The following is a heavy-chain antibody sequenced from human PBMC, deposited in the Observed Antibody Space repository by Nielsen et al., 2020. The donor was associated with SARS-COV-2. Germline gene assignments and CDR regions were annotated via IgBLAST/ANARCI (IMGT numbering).Heavy chain of an antibody. Sequence: GESLKISCAASGFTFSNYWMHWVRQVPGKGLVWVSRINADGSSTSYADYVKGRFTISRDNAKNSLYLQMNSLRAEDTAVYYCARDWRIGAAAGEGFDYWGQGTLVTVSA. V-gene: IGHV3-74*01. CDR2: INADGSST. D-gene: IGHD6-13*01. CDR1: GFTFSNYW. J-gene: IGHJ4*02. CDR3: ARDWRIGAAAGEGFDY.